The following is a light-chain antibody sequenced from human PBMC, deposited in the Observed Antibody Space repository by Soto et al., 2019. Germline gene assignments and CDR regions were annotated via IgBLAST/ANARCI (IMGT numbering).Light chain of an antibody. CDR1: QSVSSN. CDR3: QQYNNWPPIT. Sequence: IIMSQSPATRSVPSGGASPLFCRASQSVSSNLAWYQQKPGQAPRLLIYGASTRATGIPAKFSGSGSGTEFTLTISSLQSEDFGIYYCQQYNNWPPITFGQGTRLEIK. V-gene: IGKV3-15*01. CDR2: GAS. J-gene: IGKJ5*01.